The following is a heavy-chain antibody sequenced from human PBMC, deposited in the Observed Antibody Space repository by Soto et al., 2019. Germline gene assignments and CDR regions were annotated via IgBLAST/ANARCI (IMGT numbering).Heavy chain of an antibody. CDR1: GFTFSDNW. Sequence: EVQLVESGGGLVQPGGSLRLSCAASGFTFSDNWMSWVRQAPGQGLECVANIQTDGSEKYYVDPVMCRFTISRDNAKKSLYLQMSSLRAEETAVYYGETSMGRGGNDSWGQGTLVAVSS. CDR3: ETSMGRGGNDS. V-gene: IGHV3-7*05. CDR2: IQTDGSEK. D-gene: IGHD3-10*01. J-gene: IGHJ4*02.